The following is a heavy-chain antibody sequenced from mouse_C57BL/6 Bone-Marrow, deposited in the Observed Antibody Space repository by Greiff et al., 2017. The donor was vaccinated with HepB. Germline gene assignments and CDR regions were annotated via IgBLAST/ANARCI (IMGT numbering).Heavy chain of an antibody. CDR2: IYPRSGNT. D-gene: IGHD1-1*01. J-gene: IGHJ2*01. CDR1: GYTFTSYG. V-gene: IGHV1-81*01. CDR3: ARDLLLRSYYFDY. Sequence: VMLVESGAELARPGASVKLSCKASGYTFTSYGISWVKQRTGQGLEWIGEIYPRSGNTYYNEKFKGKATLTADKSSSTAYMELRSLTSEDSAVYFCARDLLLRSYYFDYWGQGTTLTVSS.